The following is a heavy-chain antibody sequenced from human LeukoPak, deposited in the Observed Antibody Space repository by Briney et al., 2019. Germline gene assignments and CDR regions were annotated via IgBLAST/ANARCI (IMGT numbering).Heavy chain of an antibody. J-gene: IGHJ3*02. V-gene: IGHV3-23*01. CDR3: AKNRWAARIIIDAFDI. CDR1: GFTLSSYA. D-gene: IGHD6-6*01. Sequence: GGSLSLSCAASGFTLSSYAMSWVRQAPGKGLEWVSSISGNGGSTYNADSVHGRFTICRDNSKNTLYMQMNSLKVEDTAVYYCAKNRWAARIIIDAFDIWGQGTMVTVSS. CDR2: ISGNGGST.